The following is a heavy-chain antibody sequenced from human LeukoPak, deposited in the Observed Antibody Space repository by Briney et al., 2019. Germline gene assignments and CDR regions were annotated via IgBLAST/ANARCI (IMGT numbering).Heavy chain of an antibody. CDR2: IRSKAYGGTT. CDR1: GFTFGDYA. Sequence: PGGPLRLSCTASGFTFGDYAMSWVRQAPGKGLEWGGFIRSKAYGGTTEYAASLKGRFTISRDDSKSIAYLQMNSLKTEDTAVYYCARGSYSSAWYGDYWGQGTLVTVSS. J-gene: IGHJ4*02. V-gene: IGHV3-49*04. D-gene: IGHD6-19*01. CDR3: ARGSYSSAWYGDY.